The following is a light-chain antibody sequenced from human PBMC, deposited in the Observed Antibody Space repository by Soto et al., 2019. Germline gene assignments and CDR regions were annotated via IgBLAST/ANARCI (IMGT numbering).Light chain of an antibody. CDR3: QQYYSSPRT. V-gene: IGKV1-8*01. CDR2: AAS. J-gene: IGKJ1*01. Sequence: AIRMTQSPSSFSASTGDRFTITCRASQGISSYLAWYQQKPGQAPKLLXYAASTLQSGVPSRFRGCGSGTDVTLTISCLQSEDVATYYCQQYYSSPRTCGQGTKVDIK. CDR1: QGISSY.